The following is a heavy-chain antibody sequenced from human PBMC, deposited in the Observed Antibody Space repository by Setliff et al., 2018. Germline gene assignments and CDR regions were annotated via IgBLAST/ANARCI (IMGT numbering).Heavy chain of an antibody. CDR1: GFTFSNYW. Sequence: PGGSLRLSCAASGFTFSNYWMSWVRQAPGKGLEWVANIKEDGSEKYYVDSVKGRFTISRDNAKNSLYLQMNSLRAEDTAVYYCARRHIGVIIGYSLDYWGQGTLVTVSS. J-gene: IGHJ4*02. D-gene: IGHD3-3*01. V-gene: IGHV3-7*03. CDR2: IKEDGSEK. CDR3: ARRHIGVIIGYSLDY.